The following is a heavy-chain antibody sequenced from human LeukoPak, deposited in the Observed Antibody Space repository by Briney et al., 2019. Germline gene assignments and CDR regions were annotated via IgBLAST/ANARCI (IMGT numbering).Heavy chain of an antibody. Sequence: ASVTLSCKGSGYTFTGYYIHWVRQAPGPGQELMGWIYPYSGDTNYAQNFQGRVTMTRDTSISTAYMGLSSLKSGDTAVYYCARDRNSGSSLDIWGQATMLTVSS. V-gene: IGHV1-2*02. J-gene: IGHJ3*02. D-gene: IGHD6-6*01. CDR1: GYTFTGYY. CDR3: ARDRNSGSSLDI. CDR2: IYPYSGDT.